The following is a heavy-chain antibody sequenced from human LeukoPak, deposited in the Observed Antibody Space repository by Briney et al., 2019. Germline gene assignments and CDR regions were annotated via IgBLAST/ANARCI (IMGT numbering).Heavy chain of an antibody. V-gene: IGHV4-59*08. CDR2: IHYIGIT. CDR1: GGPIINYY. J-gene: IGHJ5*02. D-gene: IGHD3-16*01. Sequence: PSETLSLTCSISGGPIINYYWNWIRQPPGKGLEWIGYIHYIGITNYNPSLKSRVTISADTSKNQFSLKLTSVTAADTAVYYCAGSGSYGPFDPWGQGTLVTVSS. CDR3: AGSGSYGPFDP.